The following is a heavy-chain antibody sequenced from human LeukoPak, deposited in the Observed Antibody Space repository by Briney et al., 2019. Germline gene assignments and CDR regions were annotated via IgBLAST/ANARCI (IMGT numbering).Heavy chain of an antibody. J-gene: IGHJ4*02. V-gene: IGHV3-30-3*01. D-gene: IGHD3-22*01. CDR3: ARDKGVIVFDY. Sequence: PGISLTLSCAASGFTFSSYAMHWLRQAPGKGLEWVAVISYDGCNNYYPASVKGRFNLSRDNSKNTLYLQMNRLRAEDTAVYFCARDKGVIVFDYWGQGTLVTVSS. CDR2: ISYDGCNN. CDR1: GFTFSSYA.